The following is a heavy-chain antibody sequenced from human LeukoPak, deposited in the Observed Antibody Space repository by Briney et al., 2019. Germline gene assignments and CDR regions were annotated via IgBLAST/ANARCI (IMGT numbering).Heavy chain of an antibody. V-gene: IGHV3-30*18. CDR3: AKAAVYSKRWTPFDD. D-gene: IGHD1-26*01. Sequence: GRSLRLSCAASGFIFSSYGMHWVRQAPGKGLEWVALMAGDGSSIYYADSVKGRFTISRDNSKNTVYLQMNSLSPEDTAVYYCAKAAVYSKRWTPFDDWGRGTLVTVSS. CDR2: MAGDGSSI. J-gene: IGHJ4*02. CDR1: GFIFSSYG.